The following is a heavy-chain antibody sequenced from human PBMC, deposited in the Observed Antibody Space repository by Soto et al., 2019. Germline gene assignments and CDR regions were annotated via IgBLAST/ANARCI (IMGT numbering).Heavy chain of an antibody. CDR3: AKDGRHYGDYVPFDY. CDR1: GLTFSSYG. J-gene: IGHJ4*02. V-gene: IGHV3-30*18. D-gene: IGHD4-17*01. Sequence: PGGSLRLSCAASGLTFSSYGMHWVRQAPGKGLEWVAVISYDGSNKYYADSVKGRFTISRDNSKNTLYLQMNSLRAEDTAVYYCAKDGRHYGDYVPFDYWGQGTLVTVSS. CDR2: ISYDGSNK.